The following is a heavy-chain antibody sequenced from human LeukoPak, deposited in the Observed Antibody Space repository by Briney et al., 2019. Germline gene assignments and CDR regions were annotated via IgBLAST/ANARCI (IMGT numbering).Heavy chain of an antibody. Sequence: PGGSLRLSCAASGFTFSTYSMNWVRQAPGKGLEWVSYISSSGNTIYYADSVRGRFTISRDNAKNSLYLQMNSLRAEDTSVYYCVPSYCSSATCYHYFEYWGQGTLVTVSS. CDR3: VPSYCSSATCYHYFEY. CDR2: ISSSGNTI. J-gene: IGHJ4*02. D-gene: IGHD2-2*01. CDR1: GFTFSTYS. V-gene: IGHV3-48*01.